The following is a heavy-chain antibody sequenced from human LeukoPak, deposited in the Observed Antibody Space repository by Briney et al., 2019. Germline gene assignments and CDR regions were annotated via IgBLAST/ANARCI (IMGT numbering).Heavy chain of an antibody. Sequence: PGGSLRLSCAASGFTFSSYAMSWVRQAPGKGLEWVSAISGSGGSTYYADSGKGQFTISRDNSKNTLYLQLNSLRADDTAVYYCAKRPGFGVVNDYWGQGTLVTVSS. CDR3: AKRPGFGVVNDY. V-gene: IGHV3-23*01. J-gene: IGHJ4*02. CDR1: GFTFSSYA. CDR2: ISGSGGST. D-gene: IGHD3-3*01.